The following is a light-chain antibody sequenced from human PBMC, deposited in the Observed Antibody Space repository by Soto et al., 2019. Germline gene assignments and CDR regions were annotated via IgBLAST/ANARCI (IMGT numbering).Light chain of an antibody. V-gene: IGKV3-20*01. J-gene: IGKJ1*01. CDR3: QQYGSSYPWT. Sequence: EIVLRQSPGTLSLSPGERATLSCRASHSVSSSYLAWYQQKPGHAPRLLIYGAASRATGIPDRFSGSGSGTDFTLTIRRLEPEDFAVYYCQQYGSSYPWTFGQGTKVDNK. CDR2: GAA. CDR1: HSVSSSY.